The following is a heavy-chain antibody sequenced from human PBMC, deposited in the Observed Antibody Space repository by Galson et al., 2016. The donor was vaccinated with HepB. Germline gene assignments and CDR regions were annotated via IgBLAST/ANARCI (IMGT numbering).Heavy chain of an antibody. CDR1: GFTFSSNA. D-gene: IGHD3-3*01. CDR2: ISGSAGNT. J-gene: IGHJ4*02. Sequence: LSLSCAASGFTFSSNAMSWVRQAPGKGLEWVSLISGSAGNTYYADSVKGRFTISRDNSKNTLYLHMNSLRADDTAVYYCVKDETQGPRFLEWLLSFDYWGQGTLVTVSS. V-gene: IGHV3-23*01. CDR3: VKDETQGPRFLEWLLSFDY.